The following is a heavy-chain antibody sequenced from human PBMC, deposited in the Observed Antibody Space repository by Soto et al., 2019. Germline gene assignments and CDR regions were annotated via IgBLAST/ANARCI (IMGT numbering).Heavy chain of an antibody. CDR3: AIIGNIANWFDP. CDR1: GASINNYY. Sequence: QVRLQESGPGLVKPSETLSLTCTVSGASINNYYWSWIRQPPGKGLEWIGYIYYRGSTNYNPSLKSRVTISVDTSKNQFSLRLSSVTAADTALYYCAIIGNIANWFDPWGQETLVTVSS. D-gene: IGHD6-13*01. V-gene: IGHV4-59*01. CDR2: IYYRGST. J-gene: IGHJ5*02.